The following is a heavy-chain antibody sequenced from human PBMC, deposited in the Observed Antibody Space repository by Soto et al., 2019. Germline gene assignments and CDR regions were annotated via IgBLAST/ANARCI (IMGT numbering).Heavy chain of an antibody. D-gene: IGHD1-7*01. CDR1: GGSISSSSYY. CDR3: ARHVYSGTTNNFDS. J-gene: IGHJ4*02. V-gene: IGHV4-39*01. Sequence: SETLSLTCTVSGGSISSSSYYWGWIRQPPGKGLEWIGSIYYSGSTYYNPSLKSRVTISVDTSKNQFSLKLSSVTAADTAVYYCARHVYSGTTNNFDSWGQGTLVTVSS. CDR2: IYYSGST.